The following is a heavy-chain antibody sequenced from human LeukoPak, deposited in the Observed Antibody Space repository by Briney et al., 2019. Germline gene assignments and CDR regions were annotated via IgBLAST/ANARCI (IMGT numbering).Heavy chain of an antibody. Sequence: GGSLSLSCAASGFTFSGYSMNWVRQAPGKGLEWVSSISSSSSSIYYAASVKGRFTISRDNAKNSLYLQMNSLRAEDTAVYYCARDDLRGYSSSWYGIFDYWGQGTLVTVSS. J-gene: IGHJ4*02. V-gene: IGHV3-21*01. CDR3: ARDDLRGYSSSWYGIFDY. CDR2: ISSSSSSI. CDR1: GFTFSGYS. D-gene: IGHD6-13*01.